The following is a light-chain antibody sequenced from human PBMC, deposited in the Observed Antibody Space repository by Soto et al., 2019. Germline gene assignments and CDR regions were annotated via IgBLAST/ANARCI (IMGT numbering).Light chain of an antibody. Sequence: VLPQPPSVYQAPRRRVTKSRSANPSKSGKNGGSWYQQLPGKAPKLLIYFDALLPSGISDRFSGSRSGAAASLAISGLQADDQAAYYCSAWHDSLNAHVFGTGTKVTV. CDR2: FDA. J-gene: IGLJ1*01. CDR1: PSKSGKNG. V-gene: IGLV1-36*01. CDR3: SAWHDSLNAHV.